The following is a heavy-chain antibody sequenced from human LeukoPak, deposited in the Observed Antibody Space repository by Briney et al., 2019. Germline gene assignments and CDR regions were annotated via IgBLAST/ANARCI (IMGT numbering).Heavy chain of an antibody. D-gene: IGHD2-2*02. CDR1: GYTFTGYY. J-gene: IGHJ5*02. Sequence: GASVKVSCKASGYTFTGYYMHWVRQAPGRGLEWMGWINPNSGGTNYAQKFQGRVTMTRDTSISTAYMELSRLRSDDTAVYYCARESCSSTSCYKSWLDPWGQGTLVTVSS. CDR2: INPNSGGT. CDR3: ARESCSSTSCYKSWLDP. V-gene: IGHV1-2*02.